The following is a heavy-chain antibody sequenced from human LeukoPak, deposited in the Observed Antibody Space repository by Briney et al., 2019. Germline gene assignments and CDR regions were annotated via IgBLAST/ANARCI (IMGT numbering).Heavy chain of an antibody. V-gene: IGHV4-30-4*08. CDR1: GGSVSSGSYY. J-gene: IGHJ4*02. Sequence: TLSLTCTVSGGSVSSGSYYWSWIRQPPGKGLEWIGYIYYSGSTYYNPSLKSRVTISVDTSKNQFSLKLSSVTAADTAVYYCAAGYSSSWYGRAGFDYWGQGTLVTVSS. CDR3: AAGYSSSWYGRAGFDY. D-gene: IGHD6-13*01. CDR2: IYYSGST.